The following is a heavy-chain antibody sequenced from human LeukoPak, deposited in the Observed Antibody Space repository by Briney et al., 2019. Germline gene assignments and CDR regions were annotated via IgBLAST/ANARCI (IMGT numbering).Heavy chain of an antibody. CDR3: AKGGTYCNRPFDY. CDR2: VSTTGGST. D-gene: IGHD1-7*01. Sequence: GGSLRLSCAASGFTLTTYAMTWVRPAPGKRLEWVSTVSTTGGSTYYADSVKGRFTISRDISKNTLYLQMNSLRVEDTAVYFCAKGGTYCNRPFDYWGQGTLVTVSS. J-gene: IGHJ4*02. CDR1: GFTLTTYA. V-gene: IGHV3-23*01.